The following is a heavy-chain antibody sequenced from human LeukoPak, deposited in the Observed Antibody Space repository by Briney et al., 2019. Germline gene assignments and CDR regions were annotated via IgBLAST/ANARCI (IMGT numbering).Heavy chain of an antibody. V-gene: IGHV4-39*01. CDR2: IYYSGST. J-gene: IGHJ3*02. CDR1: GGSISSSSYY. CDR3: AESYGGNPRIFDI. D-gene: IGHD4-23*01. Sequence: SETLSLTCTVSGGSISSSSYYWGWIRQPPGKGLEWIGSIYYSGSTYYNPSLKSRVTISVDTSKNQFSLKLSSVTAADTAVYYCAESYGGNPRIFDIWGQGTMLTVSS.